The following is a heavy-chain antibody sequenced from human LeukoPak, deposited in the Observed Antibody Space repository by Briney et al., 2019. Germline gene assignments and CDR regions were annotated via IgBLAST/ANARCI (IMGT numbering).Heavy chain of an antibody. D-gene: IGHD6-13*01. CDR3: ARGPRIAAADTTLSTLWYFDL. CDR1: GYTFTGYY. CDR2: INPNSGGT. Sequence: ASVKVSCKASGYTFTGYYMHWVRQAPGQGLEWMGWINPNSGGTNYAQKFQGWVTMTRDTSISTAYMELSRLRSDDTAVYYCARGPRIAAADTTLSTLWYFDLWGRGTLVTVSS. V-gene: IGHV1-2*04. J-gene: IGHJ2*01.